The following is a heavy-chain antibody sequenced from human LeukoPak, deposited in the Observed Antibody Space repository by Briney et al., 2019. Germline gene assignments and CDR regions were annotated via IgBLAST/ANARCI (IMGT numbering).Heavy chain of an antibody. CDR1: GFTFSSYA. V-gene: IGHV3-30*04. CDR3: VGGSGSSLPLFDY. Sequence: GGSLRLSCAASGFTFSSYAMHWVRQAPGKGLEWVAVISYDGSNKYYADSVKGRFTISRDNSKNTLYLQMNGLRAEDTAVYYCVGGSGSSLPLFDYWGQGTLVTVSS. J-gene: IGHJ4*02. D-gene: IGHD3-10*01. CDR2: ISYDGSNK.